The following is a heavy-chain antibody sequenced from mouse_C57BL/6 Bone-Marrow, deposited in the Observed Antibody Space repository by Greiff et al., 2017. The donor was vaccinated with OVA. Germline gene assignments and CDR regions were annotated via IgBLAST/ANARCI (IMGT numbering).Heavy chain of an antibody. V-gene: IGHV5-12*01. D-gene: IGHD1-1*01. J-gene: IGHJ4*01. CDR2: ISNGGGST. Sequence: EVQLVESGGGLVQPGGSLKLSCAASGFTFSDYYMYWVRQTPEKRLEWFAYISNGGGSTYYPDTVKGRFTISRDNAKNTLYLQMSRLKSEDTAMYYCARSYYGSSYVGYYYAMDYWGQGTSVTVSS. CDR3: ARSYYGSSYVGYYYAMDY. CDR1: GFTFSDYY.